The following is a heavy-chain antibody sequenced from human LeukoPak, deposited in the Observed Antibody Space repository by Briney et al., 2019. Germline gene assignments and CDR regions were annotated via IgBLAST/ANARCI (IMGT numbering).Heavy chain of an antibody. CDR2: ISYDGSNK. J-gene: IGHJ4*02. V-gene: IGHV3-30-3*01. Sequence: GRSLRLSCAASGFTFSSYAMHWVRQAPGKGLEWVAVISYDGSNKYYADSVKGRFTISRDNSKNTLYLQMNSLRAEYTAVYYCARDRQYYYGSGVFDYWGQGTLVTVSS. D-gene: IGHD3-10*01. CDR1: GFTFSSYA. CDR3: ARDRQYYYGSGVFDY.